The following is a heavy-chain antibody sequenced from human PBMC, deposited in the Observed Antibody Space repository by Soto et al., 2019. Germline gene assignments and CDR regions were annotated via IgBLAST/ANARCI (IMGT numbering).Heavy chain of an antibody. D-gene: IGHD3-10*01. J-gene: IGHJ5*02. CDR2: IYYSGST. CDR3: AGGMIWFGELSWFDP. Sequence: SETQSLTSTVSGGNIGSYYWSWIRQPPGKGLEWIGYIYYSGSTNYNPSLKSRVTISVDTSKNQFSLKLSSVTAADTAVYYCAGGMIWFGELSWFDPWGQGTLVTVSS. V-gene: IGHV4-59*01. CDR1: GGNIGSYY.